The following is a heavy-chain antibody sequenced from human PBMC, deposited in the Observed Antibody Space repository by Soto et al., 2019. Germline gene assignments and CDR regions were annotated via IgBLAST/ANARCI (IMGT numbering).Heavy chain of an antibody. J-gene: IGHJ4*02. CDR2: TSHDRSSE. CDR1: GCPFRSLL. D-gene: IGHD3-22*01. V-gene: IGHV3-30-3*02. CDR3: ANGQGFYYDTSRY. Sequence: PGGSVRHCCAVSGCPFRSLLIPWIRQAPGKGREWVAVTSHDRSSEYYSDSVKGRFPISRDNTKNTLYLQMTSLSAEDAGLYYCANGQGFYYDTSRYWGQGT.